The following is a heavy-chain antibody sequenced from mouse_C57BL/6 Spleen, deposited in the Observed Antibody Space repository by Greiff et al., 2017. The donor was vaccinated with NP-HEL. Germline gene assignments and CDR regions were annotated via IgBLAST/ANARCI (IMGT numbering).Heavy chain of an antibody. CDR3: ARGSTVAPFAY. D-gene: IGHD1-1*01. CDR1: GFTFSDYY. Sequence: EVKVVESGGGLVQPGGSLKLSCAASGFTFSDYYMYWVRQTPEKRLEWVAYVSNGGGSTYYPDTVKGRFTISRDNAKNTLYLQMSRLKSEDTAMYYCARGSTVAPFAYWGQGTLVTVSA. CDR2: VSNGGGST. J-gene: IGHJ3*01. V-gene: IGHV5-12*01.